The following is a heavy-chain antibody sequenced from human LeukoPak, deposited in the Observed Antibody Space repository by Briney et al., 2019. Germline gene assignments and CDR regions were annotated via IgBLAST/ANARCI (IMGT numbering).Heavy chain of an antibody. CDR2: ISDYNGNT. V-gene: IGHV1-18*01. Sequence: GASVTVSCKASGYTFTSYGISWVRQAPGQGLEWMGWISDYNGNTNYAQKLQGRVTMTTDTSTSTAYMELRSLRSDDTAVYYCARDRGSSSWYGGDFDYWGQGTLVTVSS. CDR3: ARDRGSSSWYGGDFDY. D-gene: IGHD6-13*01. J-gene: IGHJ4*02. CDR1: GYTFTSYG.